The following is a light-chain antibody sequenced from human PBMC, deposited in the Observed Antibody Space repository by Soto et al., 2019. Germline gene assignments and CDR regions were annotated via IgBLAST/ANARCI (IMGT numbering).Light chain of an antibody. V-gene: IGKV3D-15*01. J-gene: IGKJ5*01. CDR3: QQYNNWPAEIT. CDR1: QSVRTK. Sequence: ETVMRQSQATLSVSPGERAILSCSVIQSVRTKLAWYQQKPGQAPRLLIYGASSRATGIPARFSGSGSGTEFTLTISSLQSEDSAVYYCQQYNNWPAEITFGQGTRLEI. CDR2: GAS.